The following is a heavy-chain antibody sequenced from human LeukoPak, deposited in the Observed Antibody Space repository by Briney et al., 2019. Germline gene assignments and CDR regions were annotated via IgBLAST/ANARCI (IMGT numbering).Heavy chain of an antibody. D-gene: IGHD6-19*01. Sequence: GGSLRLSCAASGFTFSSYSMNWVRQAPGKGLEWVSSISSSSSYIYYADSVKGRFTISRDNAKNSLYLQMNSLRAEDTAVYYCARDLLDSSGWLRRGDAFDIWGQGTMVTVSS. CDR2: ISSSSSYI. CDR1: GFTFSSYS. V-gene: IGHV3-21*01. CDR3: ARDLLDSSGWLRRGDAFDI. J-gene: IGHJ3*02.